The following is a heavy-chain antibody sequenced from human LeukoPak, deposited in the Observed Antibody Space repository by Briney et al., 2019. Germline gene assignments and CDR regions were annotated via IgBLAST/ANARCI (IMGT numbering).Heavy chain of an antibody. CDR3: ARGCGGDCPNAEYFQH. CDR2: IIPILGIA. V-gene: IGHV1-69*04. J-gene: IGHJ1*01. D-gene: IGHD2-21*02. Sequence: SVKVSCKASGGTFSSYAISWVRQAPGQGLEWMGRIIPILGIANYAQKFQGRVTITADKSTSTAYIELSSLKSEDTAVYFCARGCGGDCPNAEYFQHWGQGTLVTVSS. CDR1: GGTFSSYA.